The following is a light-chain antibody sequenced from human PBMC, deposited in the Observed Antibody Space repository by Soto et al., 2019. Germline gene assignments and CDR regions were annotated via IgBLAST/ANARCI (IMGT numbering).Light chain of an antibody. V-gene: IGKV1-9*01. CDR1: QGISSY. CDR2: AAS. J-gene: IGKJ5*01. Sequence: IQLTQSPSSLSAAVGDRVTITCRASQGISSYLAWYQQKPGKAPKLLIYAASTLQSGVPSRFSGSGSETDCTLTISSLQTEDFATYYCQQLKSPITFGQGTRLEIK. CDR3: QQLKSPIT.